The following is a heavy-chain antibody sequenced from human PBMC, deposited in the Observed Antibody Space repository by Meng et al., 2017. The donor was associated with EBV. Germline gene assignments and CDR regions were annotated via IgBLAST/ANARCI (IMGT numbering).Heavy chain of an antibody. V-gene: IGHV4-34*01. Sequence: QVQLQQWGAGLLKPSETLSLTCGFFGESFSGYYCSWVRQSPGKGLEWIGEVNHAGRTNFNPSLKSRVSISLDTSKNQFSLKLNSVTVADTAVYYCAEGRGTFDYWGRGTLVTVSS. CDR2: VNHAGRT. CDR3: AEGRGTFDY. J-gene: IGHJ4*02. CDR1: GESFSGYY.